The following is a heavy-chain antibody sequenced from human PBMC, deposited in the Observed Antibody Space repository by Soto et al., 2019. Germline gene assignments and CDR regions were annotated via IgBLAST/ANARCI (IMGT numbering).Heavy chain of an antibody. CDR1: GGYFSGYY. D-gene: IGHD2-15*01. J-gene: IGHJ4*02. Sequence: SETLSLTCAVYGGYFSGYYWSWIRQPPGKGLEWIGEINHSGSTNYNPSLKSRVTISVDTSKNQFSLKLSSVTAADTAVYYCARGYCSGGSCTINFDYWGQGTLVTVSS. V-gene: IGHV4-34*01. CDR3: ARGYCSGGSCTINFDY. CDR2: INHSGST.